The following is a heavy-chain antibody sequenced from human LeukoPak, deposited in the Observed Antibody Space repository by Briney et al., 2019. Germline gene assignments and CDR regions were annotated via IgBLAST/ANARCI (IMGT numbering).Heavy chain of an antibody. D-gene: IGHD2-2*02. CDR2: ISYDGKNA. CDR1: GFTFSHVA. J-gene: IGHJ4*02. V-gene: IGHV3-30*04. Sequence: PGGSLRLSCAASGFTFSHVAMHWVRQSPGKGPEWVAVISYDGKNANYADSVGGRFTVSRDNSKNTLYLQLNSLRAEDTAIYYCAREYCTTANCYRLDSWGQGTLVTVSS. CDR3: AREYCTTANCYRLDS.